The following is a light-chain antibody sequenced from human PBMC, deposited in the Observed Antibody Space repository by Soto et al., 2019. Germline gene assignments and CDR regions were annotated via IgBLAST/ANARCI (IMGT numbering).Light chain of an antibody. Sequence: EIVLTPSPGTLSLSPGERATLSCRSSQRISSTYLAWYQQKPGRAPRLLIYGASRRATGIPDRFSGSGSGTDFTLTISRLEPEDFAVYYCQQYNNWPPITFGQGTRLEIK. J-gene: IGKJ5*01. CDR1: QRISSTY. CDR2: GAS. V-gene: IGKV3-20*01. CDR3: QQYNNWPPIT.